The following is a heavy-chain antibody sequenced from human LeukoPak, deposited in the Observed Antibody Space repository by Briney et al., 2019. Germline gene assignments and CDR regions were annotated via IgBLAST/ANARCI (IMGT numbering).Heavy chain of an antibody. CDR3: ARLDDILTGRPIDY. CDR1: GYSFTSYW. V-gene: IGHV5-51*01. J-gene: IGHJ4*02. D-gene: IGHD3-9*01. CDR2: IYPGDYDT. Sequence: PGEALKISCKGCGYSFTSYWNGWVRQMPGKGLEWMGMIYPGDYDTRYSPSFQGQVTISADKSISTASLQWSSLKASDTAMYYCARLDDILTGRPIDYWGQGTLVTVSS.